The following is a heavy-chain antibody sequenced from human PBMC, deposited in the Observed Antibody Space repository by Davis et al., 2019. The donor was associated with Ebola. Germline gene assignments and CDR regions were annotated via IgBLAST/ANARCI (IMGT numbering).Heavy chain of an antibody. J-gene: IGHJ6*02. D-gene: IGHD3-3*01. CDR1: GYTFNSHG. CDR3: ARITGGLRFLEWYYGMDV. CDR2: INAGNSNT. V-gene: IGHV1-18*01. Sequence: AASVKVSCKASGYTFNSHGISWVRQAPGQRLEWMGWINAGNSNTKYSQKLQGRVTMTTDTSTSTAYMELRSLRSDDTAVYYCARITGGLRFLEWYYGMDVWGQGATVTVSS.